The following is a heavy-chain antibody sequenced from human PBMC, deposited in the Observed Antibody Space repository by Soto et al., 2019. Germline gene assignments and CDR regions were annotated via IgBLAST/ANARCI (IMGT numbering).Heavy chain of an antibody. J-gene: IGHJ6*03. CDR1: GYSFTSYW. CDR3: ARHGCSSTSCYMYYYYMDV. V-gene: IGHV5-51*01. CDR2: IYPGDSDT. D-gene: IGHD2-2*02. Sequence: GESLKISCKGSGYSFTSYWIGWVRQMPGKGLEWMGIIYPGDSDTRYSPSFQGQVTISADKSISTAYLQWSSLKASDTAIYYCARHGCSSTSCYMYYYYMDVWGKGTTVTVSS.